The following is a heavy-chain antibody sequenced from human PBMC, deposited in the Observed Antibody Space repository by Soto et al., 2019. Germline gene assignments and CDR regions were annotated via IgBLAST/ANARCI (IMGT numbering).Heavy chain of an antibody. CDR1: GGTFSSYI. Sequence: QVQLVQSGAEVKKPGSSVKVSCKASGGTFSSYIINWVRQAPGQGLEWMGRIIPILGIAKYAQKFQGRVTITADKSTCTAYMELSSLRSEDTAVYYCARGLHYDSISLDDYWGQGTLVTVSS. J-gene: IGHJ4*02. D-gene: IGHD3-22*01. CDR2: IIPILGIA. CDR3: ARGLHYDSISLDDY. V-gene: IGHV1-69*02.